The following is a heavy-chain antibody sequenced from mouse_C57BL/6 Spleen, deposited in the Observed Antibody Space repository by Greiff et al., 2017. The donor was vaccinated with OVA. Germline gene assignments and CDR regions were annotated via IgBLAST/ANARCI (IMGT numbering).Heavy chain of an antibody. J-gene: IGHJ4*01. CDR2: IYPGSGST. V-gene: IGHV1-55*01. CDR1: GYTFTSYW. D-gene: IGHD1-1*01. Sequence: VQLQQPGAELVKPGASVKMSCKASGYTFTSYWITWVKQRPGQGLEWIGDIYPGSGSTNYNEKFKSKATLTVDTSSSTAYMQLSSLTSEDSAVYYCARRPSSTVVANYYAMDYWGQGTSVTVSS. CDR3: ARRPSSTVVANYYAMDY.